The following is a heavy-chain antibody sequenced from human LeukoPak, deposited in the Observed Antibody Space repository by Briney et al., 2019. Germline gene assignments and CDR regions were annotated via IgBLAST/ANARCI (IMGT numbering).Heavy chain of an antibody. CDR3: ARRLTQYDCFDP. D-gene: IGHD2-2*01. V-gene: IGHV6-1*01. CDR1: GDSLSSNSVT. Sequence: SQTLSLTSAISGDSLSSNSVTWNSIRQSPSRGREWLGRIYYRSTWYNDYAVSVRGRITVNPDTSKNQFSLHLHSVTPEDTAVYYCARRLTQYDCFDPWGQGILATVSS. CDR2: IYYRSTWYN. J-gene: IGHJ5*02.